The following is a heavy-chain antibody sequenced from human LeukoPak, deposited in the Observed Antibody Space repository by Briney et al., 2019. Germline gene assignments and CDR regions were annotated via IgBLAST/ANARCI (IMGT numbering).Heavy chain of an antibody. V-gene: IGHV4-34*01. Sequence: SETLSLTCAVYGGSFSGYYWSWIRQPPGKGLEWIGEINHSGSTNYNPSLKSRVTISVDTSKNQFSLKLSSVTAADTAIYYCARALGAFDIWGQGTMVTVSS. CDR2: INHSGST. CDR3: ARALGAFDI. J-gene: IGHJ3*02. CDR1: GGSFSGYY.